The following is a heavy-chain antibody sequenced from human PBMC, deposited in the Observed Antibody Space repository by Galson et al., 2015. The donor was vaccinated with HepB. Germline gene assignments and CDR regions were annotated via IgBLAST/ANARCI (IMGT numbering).Heavy chain of an antibody. Sequence: SLRLSCAASGFTFGDFVMTWVRQAPGKGLEWVSVIDRSGDISYSIDSVKGRFTTSRDNSKRMLYLQMDSLRAEDTAVYYCAKDSGYAAVVRRESDSCGMDVWGQGTTVTVSS. CDR1: GFTFGDFV. CDR3: AKDSGYAAVVRRESDSCGMDV. D-gene: IGHD2-21*01. CDR2: IDRSGDIS. V-gene: IGHV3-23*01. J-gene: IGHJ6*02.